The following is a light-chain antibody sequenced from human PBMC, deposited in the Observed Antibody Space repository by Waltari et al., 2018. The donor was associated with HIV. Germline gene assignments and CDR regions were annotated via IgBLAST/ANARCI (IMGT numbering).Light chain of an antibody. Sequence: QSALTQPASVSGSPGQSITISCTGTSSDVGIYNLVSWYQQHPGKAPKLMIYEVNKRPSGVSNRFSGSKSGNTASLTISVLQTEDEADYYCCSYAGSSTWVFGGGTKLTVL. V-gene: IGLV2-23*02. J-gene: IGLJ3*02. CDR1: SSDVGIYNL. CDR2: EVN. CDR3: CSYAGSSTWV.